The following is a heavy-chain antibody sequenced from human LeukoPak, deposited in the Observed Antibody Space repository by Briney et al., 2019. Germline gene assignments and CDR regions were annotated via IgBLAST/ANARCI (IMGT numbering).Heavy chain of an antibody. CDR1: GFTFSDYS. D-gene: IGHD3-22*01. J-gene: IGHJ5*02. CDR3: ARGTPDSSGYYSWFDP. CDR2: ISRDSGTI. Sequence: GGSLRLSCAASGFTFSDYSMNWVRQAPGKGLEWISSISRDSGTIYYAGSVKGRFTISRDNAKNTLYLQVNSLRAEDTAVYYCARGTPDSSGYYSWFDPWGQGTLVTVSS. V-gene: IGHV3-48*01.